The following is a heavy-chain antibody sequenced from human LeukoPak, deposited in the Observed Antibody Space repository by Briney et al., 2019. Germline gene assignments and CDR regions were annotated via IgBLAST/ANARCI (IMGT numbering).Heavy chain of an antibody. J-gene: IGHJ6*03. CDR2: IYYTGST. CDR3: ARDRYMDV. CDR1: GGSISSYY. Sequence: SETLSLTCTVSGGSISSYYWSWIRQPPGKGLEWIGYIYYTGSTNYNPSLKSRVTISVDTSMNQFSLKLTSVTAADTALYYCARDRYMDVWGKGTTVTVSS. V-gene: IGHV4-59*01.